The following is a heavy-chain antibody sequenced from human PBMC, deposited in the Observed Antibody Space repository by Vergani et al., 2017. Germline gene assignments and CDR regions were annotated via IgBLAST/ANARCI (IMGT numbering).Heavy chain of an antibody. CDR1: GFDFSSYI. CDR3: ARPGQGGMLAPDY. V-gene: IGHV3-48*01. CDR2: VSTGTKSQ. Sequence: QLVESRGGWVQSGGSLRLLCVVSGFDFSSYIMNWVRQAPGKGLEWVSFVSTGTKSQSYAESVKGRFTISRDSAKNSLYLQMDRLRAEDTAVYYCARPGQGGMLAPDYWGQGTLVTVSS. J-gene: IGHJ4*02. D-gene: IGHD3-16*01.